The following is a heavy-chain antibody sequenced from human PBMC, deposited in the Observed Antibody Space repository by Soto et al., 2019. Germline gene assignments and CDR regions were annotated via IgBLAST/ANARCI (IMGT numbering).Heavy chain of an antibody. J-gene: IGHJ3*02. D-gene: IGHD2-21*01. CDR1: GGSIKTSNW. V-gene: IGHV4-4*02. Sequence: QVHLQESGPGLVKPSGTLSLTCDISGGSIKTSNWWSWVRQAPGKRLEWIGEIYHGGSTNYNPSLKYRLTLLVDKSKNQFSLNLTSVTAADTAVYYCARGGLNSAAFDIWGPGTMVTVSS. CDR2: IYHGGST. CDR3: ARGGLNSAAFDI.